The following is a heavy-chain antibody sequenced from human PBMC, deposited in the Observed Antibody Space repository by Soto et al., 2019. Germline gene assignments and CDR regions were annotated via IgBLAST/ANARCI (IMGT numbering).Heavy chain of an antibody. J-gene: IGHJ4*02. Sequence: EVQLLESGGGLVQPGGSLRLSCTASGFTFSNSAMTWVRQAPGKGLEWVSIISAAGRSAYHADSVKGRFTISRDNSKNTLYLRMTSLRAEDTAVYYCATDGHWLDVLLDSWGQGTLVTVSS. CDR2: ISAAGRSA. D-gene: IGHD6-19*01. V-gene: IGHV3-23*01. CDR1: GFTFSNSA. CDR3: ATDGHWLDVLLDS.